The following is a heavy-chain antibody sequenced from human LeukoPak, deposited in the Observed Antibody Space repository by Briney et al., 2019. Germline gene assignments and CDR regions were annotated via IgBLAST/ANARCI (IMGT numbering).Heavy chain of an antibody. V-gene: IGHV3-23*01. J-gene: IGHJ4*02. CDR3: AKDRPGIAVAGVIDY. CDR2: ISASGSAT. Sequence: GGSLRLSCAASGFIFSNYGMNWVRQAPGKGLEWVAAISASGSATSYADSVKGRFTISRDNSKNTLYLQMNSLRAEDTAVYYCAKDRPGIAVAGVIDYWGQGTLVTVSS. D-gene: IGHD6-19*01. CDR1: GFIFSNYG.